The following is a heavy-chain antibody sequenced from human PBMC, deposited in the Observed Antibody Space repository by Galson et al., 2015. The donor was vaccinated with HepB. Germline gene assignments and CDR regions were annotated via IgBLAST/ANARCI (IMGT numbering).Heavy chain of an antibody. CDR1: GLRFSNDG. V-gene: IGHV3-30*02. CDR2: IHYDGGGQ. CDR3: AKEPQRGSDYLKTFDI. D-gene: IGHD1-26*01. Sequence: SLRLSCAASGLRFSNDGMHWVRQAPGKGLEWLAFIHYDGGGQVYADPAKGRFTISRDNSKNTLFLQMSSLRPEDTAVYFCAKEPQRGSDYLKTFDIWGQGTMVTVSS. J-gene: IGHJ3*02.